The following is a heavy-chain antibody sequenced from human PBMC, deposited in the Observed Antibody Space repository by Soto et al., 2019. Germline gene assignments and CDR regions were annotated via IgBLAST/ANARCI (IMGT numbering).Heavy chain of an antibody. CDR3: ARGGLVVPAWKTYYFDY. J-gene: IGHJ4*02. V-gene: IGHV3-30-3*01. CDR1: GFTFSSYA. CDR2: ISYDGSNK. D-gene: IGHD2-2*01. Sequence: QTGGSLRLSCAASGFTFSSYAMHWVRQAPGKGLEWVAVISYDGSNKYYADSVKGRFTISRDNSKNTLYLQMNSLRAEDTAVYYCARGGLVVPAWKTYYFDYWGQGTLVTVSS.